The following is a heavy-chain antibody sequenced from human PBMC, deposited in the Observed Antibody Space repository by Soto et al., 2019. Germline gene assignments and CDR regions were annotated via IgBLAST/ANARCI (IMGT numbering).Heavy chain of an antibody. Sequence: SETLSLTCTVSGGSVSSGSYYWSWIRQPPGKGLEWIGYIYYSGSTNYNPSLKSRVTISVDTSKNQFSLKLSSVTAADTAVYYCARESTVTSYGMDVWGQGTTVTVSS. V-gene: IGHV4-61*01. D-gene: IGHD4-17*01. CDR1: GGSVSSGSYY. J-gene: IGHJ6*02. CDR3: ARESTVTSYGMDV. CDR2: IYYSGST.